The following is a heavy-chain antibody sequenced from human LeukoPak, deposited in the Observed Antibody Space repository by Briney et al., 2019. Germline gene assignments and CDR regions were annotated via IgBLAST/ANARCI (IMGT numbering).Heavy chain of an antibody. J-gene: IGHJ4*02. D-gene: IGHD2-2*01. V-gene: IGHV1-18*04. Sequence: ASVKVSCKASGYTFTSYGISWVRQAPGQVLEWMGWISAYNGNTNYAQKLQGRVTMTTDTSTSTAYMELRSLRSDDTAVYYCARDRGCSSSSCYSHFDYWGQGTLVPVSS. CDR1: GYTFTSYG. CDR2: ISAYNGNT. CDR3: ARDRGCSSSSCYSHFDY.